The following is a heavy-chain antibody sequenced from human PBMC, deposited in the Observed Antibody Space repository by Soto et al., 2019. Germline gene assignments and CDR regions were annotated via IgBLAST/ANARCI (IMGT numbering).Heavy chain of an antibody. CDR1: GFTFSSYW. CDR2: INSDGSST. CDR3: ASSREGRIKGYVY. Sequence: GGSLRLSCAASGFTFSSYWMHWVRQAPGKGLVWVSRINSDGSSTSYADSVKGRFTISRDNAKNTLYLQMNSLRAEDTAVYYCASSREGRIKGYVYWGQGTLVTVSS. D-gene: IGHD2-2*01. V-gene: IGHV3-74*01. J-gene: IGHJ4*02.